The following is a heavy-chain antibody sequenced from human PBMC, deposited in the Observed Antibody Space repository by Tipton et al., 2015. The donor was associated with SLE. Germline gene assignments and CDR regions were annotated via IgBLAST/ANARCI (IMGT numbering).Heavy chain of an antibody. CDR3: ARGQGTVIDY. CDR1: GFTFSSYG. D-gene: IGHD4-11*01. V-gene: IGHV4-34*01. Sequence: LRLSCAASGFTFSSYGMHWVRQPPGKGLEWIGEINHSGSTNYNPSLKSRVTISVDTSKNQFSLKLSSVTAADTAVYYCARGQGTVIDYWGQGTLVTVSS. J-gene: IGHJ4*02. CDR2: INHSGST.